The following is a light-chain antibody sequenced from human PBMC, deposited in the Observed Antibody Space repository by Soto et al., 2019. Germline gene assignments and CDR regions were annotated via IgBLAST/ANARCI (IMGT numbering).Light chain of an antibody. Sequence: EIVMTQSPVALSVSPGESAALSCRASQSVGRNFAWYQQRPGQAPRVLIYGTSTRATGVPARFSGSWSGTDFTLTISSLQSEDFADYYCQQYNKWPYTFGQGTRLEIK. CDR3: QQYNKWPYT. J-gene: IGKJ2*01. V-gene: IGKV3-15*01. CDR2: GTS. CDR1: QSVGRN.